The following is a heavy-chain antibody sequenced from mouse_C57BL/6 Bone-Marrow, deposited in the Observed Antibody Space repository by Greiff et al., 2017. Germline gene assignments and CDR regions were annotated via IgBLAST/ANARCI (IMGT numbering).Heavy chain of an antibody. CDR3: ARVTDY. D-gene: IGHD2-1*01. CDR1: GYTITSYW. Sequence: QVQLQQPGAELVKPGASVTMSCKASGYTITSYWITWVKQRPGQGLEWIGDIYPGSGSTNYNEKFKSKATLTLDTSSSTAYMQLRSPTSEDSAVYYCARVTDYWGQGTSVTVSS. J-gene: IGHJ4*01. V-gene: IGHV1-55*01. CDR2: IYPGSGST.